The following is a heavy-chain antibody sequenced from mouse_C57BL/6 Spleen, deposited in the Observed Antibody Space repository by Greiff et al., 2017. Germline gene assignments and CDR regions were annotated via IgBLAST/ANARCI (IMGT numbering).Heavy chain of an antibody. J-gene: IGHJ4*01. D-gene: IGHD1-1*01. V-gene: IGHV5-17*01. CDR3: ARTTVVAHYYAMDY. CDR1: GFTFSDYG. Sequence: EVMLVESGGGLVKPGGSLKLSCAASGFTFSDYGMHWVRQAPEKGLEWVAYISSGSSTIYYAETVKGRFTISRDNAKNTLFLQMTSLRSEDTAMYYCARTTVVAHYYAMDYWGKGTSVTVSS. CDR2: ISSGSSTI.